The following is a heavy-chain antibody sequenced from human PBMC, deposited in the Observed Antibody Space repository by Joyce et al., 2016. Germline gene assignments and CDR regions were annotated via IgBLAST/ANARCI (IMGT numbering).Heavy chain of an antibody. CDR1: GGSFSGYY. D-gene: IGHD5-18*01. V-gene: IGHV4-34*02. CDR3: ARGLVVTGTRVRGYNYGYSS. J-gene: IGHJ5*02. Sequence: QVQLQQWGGGLLKPSETLSLTCAVYGGSFSGYYWSWIRQPPGKGLEWIGEVNHSGSTSDDESLKSRVTISVDTSKNQLSLNLTSVTAADTAVYFCARGLVVTGTRVRGYNYGYSSWGQGTLVTVSS. CDR2: VNHSGST.